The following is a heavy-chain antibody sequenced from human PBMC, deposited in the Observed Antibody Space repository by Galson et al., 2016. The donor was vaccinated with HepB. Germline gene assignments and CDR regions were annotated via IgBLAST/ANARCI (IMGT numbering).Heavy chain of an antibody. CDR3: ARDGWSGSVDY. J-gene: IGHJ4*02. V-gene: IGHV1-2*02. CDR1: GYTFTGYC. CDR2: INPNSGGT. D-gene: IGHD3-3*01. Sequence: SVKVSCKASGYTFTGYCMHWVRQAPGQGLEWMGWINPNSGGTNYAQKFQGRVTMTRDTSISTAYMELSRRISDDTAVYYCARDGWSGSVDYWGQGTLVTVSS.